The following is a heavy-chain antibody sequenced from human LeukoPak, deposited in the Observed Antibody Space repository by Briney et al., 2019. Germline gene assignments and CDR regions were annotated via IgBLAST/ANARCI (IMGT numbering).Heavy chain of an antibody. J-gene: IGHJ4*02. CDR3: ARGRDIVRATTDYYFDY. CDR2: IYYSGST. V-gene: IGHV4-59*01. D-gene: IGHD1-26*01. CDR1: GGSISSYY. Sequence: SETLSLTCTVSGGSISSYYWSWIRQPPGKGLEWIGYIYYSGSTNYNPSLKSRVTISVDTSKNQFSLKLSSVTAADTAVYYCARGRDIVRATTDYYFDYWGQGTLVTVSS.